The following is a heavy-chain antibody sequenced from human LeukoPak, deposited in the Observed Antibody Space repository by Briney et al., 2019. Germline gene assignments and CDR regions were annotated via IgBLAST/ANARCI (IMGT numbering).Heavy chain of an antibody. CDR1: GFTVSSNY. J-gene: IGHJ3*02. CDR3: ARDGPTKMTTVTTRRAFDI. Sequence: TGGSLRLSCAASGFTVSSNYMSWVRQAPGKGLEWVSVIYSGGSTYYADSVKGRFTISRDNSKNTLYLQMNSLRAEDTAVYYCARDGPTKMTTVTTRRAFDIWGQGTMVTVSS. CDR2: IYSGGST. V-gene: IGHV3-66*01. D-gene: IGHD4-17*01.